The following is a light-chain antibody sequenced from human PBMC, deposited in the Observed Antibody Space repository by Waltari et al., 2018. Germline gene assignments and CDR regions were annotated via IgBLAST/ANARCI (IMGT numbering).Light chain of an antibody. J-gene: IGLJ2*01. CDR2: DVK. CDR3: SSYTSTSTVL. CDR1: SSDVGGYNY. V-gene: IGLV2-14*03. Sequence: QSDLSQPASMSGSPGQSITISCTGTSSDVGGYNYVSWYQEYPGNAPKLIIYDVKNRPSGVSMRFTGSKSGNTASLTISWLQAEDEADYYCSSYTSTSTVLFGGGTKVTVL.